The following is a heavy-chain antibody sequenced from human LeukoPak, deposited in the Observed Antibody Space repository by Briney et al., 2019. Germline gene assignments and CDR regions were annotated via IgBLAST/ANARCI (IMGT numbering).Heavy chain of an antibody. D-gene: IGHD3-22*01. CDR2: INPNSGGT. Sequence: GASVKVSCKASGYTFTGYYMHWVRQAPGQGLEWMGWINPNSGGTNYAQKFQGRVTMTTDTSTSSAYMELRSLRSDDTAVYYCARDQDYDTNNYSYYGGTDYWGQGTLVTVSS. V-gene: IGHV1-2*02. J-gene: IGHJ4*02. CDR3: ARDQDYDTNNYSYYGGTDY. CDR1: GYTFTGYY.